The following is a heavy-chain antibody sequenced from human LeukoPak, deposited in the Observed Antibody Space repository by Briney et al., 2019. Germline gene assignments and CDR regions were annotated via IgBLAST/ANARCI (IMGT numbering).Heavy chain of an antibody. D-gene: IGHD2-2*02. Sequence: GGSLRLSCAASGFTFSSYWMHWDRQAPGKGLVWVSRINSDGSSTSYADSVKGRFTISRDNAKNTLYLQMNSLRAEDTAVYYCARGAYCSSTSCYIANTWFDPWGQGTLVTVSS. CDR2: INSDGSST. CDR1: GFTFSSYW. V-gene: IGHV3-74*01. CDR3: ARGAYCSSTSCYIANTWFDP. J-gene: IGHJ5*02.